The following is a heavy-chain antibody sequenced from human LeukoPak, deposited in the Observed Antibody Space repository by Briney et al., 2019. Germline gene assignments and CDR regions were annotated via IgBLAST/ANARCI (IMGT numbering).Heavy chain of an antibody. J-gene: IGHJ6*03. V-gene: IGHV4-59*08. D-gene: IGHD2-2*01. CDR2: ISNMGST. CDR1: GASVSSRF. CDR3: ARHSLGYCSSTSCWDYYYYYMDG. Sequence: SETLSLTCGVSGASVSSRFWSWIRQTPGLGLEWIGYISNMGSTGYNPSLTSRVTISVDAPKNEVSLKLSSVTAADTAVYYCARHSLGYCSSTSCWDYYYYYMDGGDKGTTVTVSS.